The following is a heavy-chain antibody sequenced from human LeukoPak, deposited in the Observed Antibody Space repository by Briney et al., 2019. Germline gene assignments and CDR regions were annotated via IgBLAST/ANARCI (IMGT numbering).Heavy chain of an antibody. V-gene: IGHV3-30-3*01. CDR2: ISYDGSNK. J-gene: IGHJ6*03. CDR3: ARELRLVYYYYMDV. Sequence: GGSLRLSCAASGFTFSSYAMHWVRQAPGKGLEWVAVISYDGSNKYYSDSVKGRFTISRDNSKNMLYLQMNSLRAEDTAVYYCARELRLVYYYYMDVWGKGTTVTVSS. CDR1: GFTFSSYA.